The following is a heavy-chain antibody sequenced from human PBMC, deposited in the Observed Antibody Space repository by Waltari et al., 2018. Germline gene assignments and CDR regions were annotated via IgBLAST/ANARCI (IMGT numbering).Heavy chain of an antibody. V-gene: IGHV4-61*09. CDR2: IYTSGST. CDR1: GGSISSGSYY. J-gene: IGHJ4*02. D-gene: IGHD1-20*01. CDR3: ARTSRHSNWNAF. Sequence: QVQLQESGPGLVKPSQTLSLTCTVSGGSISSGSYYCSWIRQPAGKGLEWIGYIYTSGSTNYNPSLKSRVTISVDTSKNQFSLKLSSVTAADTAVYYCARTSRHSNWNAFWGQGTLVTVSS.